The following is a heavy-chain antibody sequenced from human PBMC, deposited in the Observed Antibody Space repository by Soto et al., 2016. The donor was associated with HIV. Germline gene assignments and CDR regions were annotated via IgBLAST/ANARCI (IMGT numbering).Heavy chain of an antibody. CDR3: ARDRRITPDY. J-gene: IGHJ4*02. CDR1: GHTFTDYY. CDR2: INTANGDT. D-gene: IGHD2-15*01. Sequence: QVQLVQSGAEVKKPGASVTVSCKASGHTFTDYYIHWVRQAPGQGLEWMGWINTANGDTRFAQRFQGRVTMTRDTSINTAYMELSSLKSDDTAVFYCARDRRITPDYWGQGTLVTVSS. V-gene: IGHV1-2*02.